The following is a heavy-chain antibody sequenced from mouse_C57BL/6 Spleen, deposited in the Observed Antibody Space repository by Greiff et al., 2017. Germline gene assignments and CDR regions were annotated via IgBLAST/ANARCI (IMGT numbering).Heavy chain of an antibody. CDR1: GYTFTSYW. CDR3: AREGGLRRGYFDY. J-gene: IGHJ2*01. V-gene: IGHV1-64*01. Sequence: QVQLQQSGAELVKPGASVKLSCKASGYTFTSYWMHWVKQRPGQGLEWIGMIHPNSGSTNYNEKFKSKATLTVDKSSSTAYMQLSSLTSEDSAVYYCAREGGLRRGYFDYWGQGTTLTVSS. D-gene: IGHD2-2*01. CDR2: IHPNSGST.